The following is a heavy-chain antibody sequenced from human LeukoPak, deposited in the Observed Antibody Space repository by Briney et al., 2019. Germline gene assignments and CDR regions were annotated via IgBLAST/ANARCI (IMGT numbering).Heavy chain of an antibody. CDR3: VRHNYGYDY. J-gene: IGHJ4*02. CDR1: GFTFNRYW. V-gene: IGHV3-74*01. D-gene: IGHD3-10*01. CDR2: SHNDGNSV. Sequence: GGSLRPSCAASGFTFNRYWMHWVRQVPGKEVVWVSHSHNDGNSVSYADSVKGRFTVSRDNAKNTLYLQMNRLRPEDTAVYYCVRHNYGYDYWGQGTLVTVSS.